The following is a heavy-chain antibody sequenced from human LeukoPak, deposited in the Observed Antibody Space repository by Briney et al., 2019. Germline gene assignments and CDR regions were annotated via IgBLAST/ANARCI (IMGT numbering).Heavy chain of an antibody. D-gene: IGHD3-9*01. V-gene: IGHV3-33*01. CDR3: ARDLTYYDILTGYYFDY. Sequence: GGSLRLSCAASGFTISSYGMHWVRQAPGKGLEWVAVIWYDGSNKYYADSVKGRFTISRDNSKNTLYLQMNSLRAEDTAVYYCARDLTYYDILTGYYFDYWGQGTLVTVSS. CDR1: GFTISSYG. CDR2: IWYDGSNK. J-gene: IGHJ4*02.